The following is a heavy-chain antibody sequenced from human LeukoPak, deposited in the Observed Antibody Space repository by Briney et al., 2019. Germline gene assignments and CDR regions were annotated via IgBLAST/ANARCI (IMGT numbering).Heavy chain of an antibody. Sequence: ASVKVSCQASGYNLNGYYIHWGGPGPGQRGEWMGRINPNSGGTDYAQKFQGRVTMTRDTSISTAYMELSRLRSDDTAVYYCARGYPLSTTAAGTYFQHWGQGTLVTVSS. V-gene: IGHV1-2*06. CDR1: GYNLNGYY. D-gene: IGHD6-13*01. CDR2: INPNSGGT. J-gene: IGHJ1*01. CDR3: ARGYPLSTTAAGTYFQH.